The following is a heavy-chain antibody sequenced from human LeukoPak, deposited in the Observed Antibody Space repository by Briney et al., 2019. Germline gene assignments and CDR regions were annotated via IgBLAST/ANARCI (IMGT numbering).Heavy chain of an antibody. CDR2: ISAYNGNT. CDR3: ARDSRGSGYYDYFDY. V-gene: IGHV1-18*01. CDR1: GYTFTSYG. D-gene: IGHD3-3*01. Sequence: GASVKVSCKASGYTFTSYGISWVRQAPGQGLEWMGWISAYNGNTNYAQKLQGRVTMTTDTSTSTAYMELRSLRSDDTAVYYCARDSRGSGYYDYFDYWGQGTLVTVPS. J-gene: IGHJ4*02.